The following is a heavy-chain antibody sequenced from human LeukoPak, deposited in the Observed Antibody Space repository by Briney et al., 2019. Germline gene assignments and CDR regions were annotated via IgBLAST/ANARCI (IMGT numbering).Heavy chain of an antibody. J-gene: IGHJ4*02. V-gene: IGHV4-39*01. CDR1: GGSISSSSYH. CDR3: ARRHDGEFDY. CDR2: LYYSGST. D-gene: IGHD3-10*01. Sequence: SETLSLTCTVSGGSISSSSYHWGWIRLPPGKGLEWIGNLYYSGSTYYNPSLKSRVTISVDRSENQFSLKLNSVTAADTAVYYCARRHDGEFDYWGQGTLVTVSS.